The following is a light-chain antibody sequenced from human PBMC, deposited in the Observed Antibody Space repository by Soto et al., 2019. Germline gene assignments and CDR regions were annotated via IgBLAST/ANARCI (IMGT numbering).Light chain of an antibody. Sequence: EIMMTQSPATLSVSPGARATLSCRASQSVSSNFAWFQQKPGQAPRLLIYGASTRATGIPARFSASGSGTEFTLSICSLQSEDFAVYYCQQYSIWPWTFGQGTKVDIK. CDR1: QSVSSN. CDR2: GAS. V-gene: IGKV3-15*01. J-gene: IGKJ1*01. CDR3: QQYSIWPWT.